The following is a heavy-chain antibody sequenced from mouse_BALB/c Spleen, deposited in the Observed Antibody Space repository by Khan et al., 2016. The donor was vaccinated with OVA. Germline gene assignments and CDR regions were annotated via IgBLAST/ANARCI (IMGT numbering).Heavy chain of an antibody. D-gene: IGHD2-2*01. Sequence: QVQLQQSGAELVKPGASVKLSCKASGYPFTSYYVYWVKQRPGQGLEWIGDINPRNGDTYFNEKFKSKATLTVDKSSSTAYMQVSSLTSEDSAFYYWTRGGYGGFASWGQGTLVTVSA. CDR2: INPRNGDT. V-gene: IGHV1-53*01. J-gene: IGHJ3*01. CDR1: GYPFTSYY. CDR3: TRGGYGGFAS.